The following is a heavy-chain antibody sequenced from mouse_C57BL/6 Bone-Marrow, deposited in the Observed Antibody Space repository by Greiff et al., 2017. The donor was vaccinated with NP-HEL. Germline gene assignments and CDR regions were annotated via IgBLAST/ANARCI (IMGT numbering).Heavy chain of an antibody. Sequence: VQLQQPGAELVMPGASVKLSCKASGYTFTSYWMHWVKQRPGQGLEWIGEIDPSDSYTNYNQKFKGKSTLTVDKSSSTAYMQLSSLISEDSAVYYCARGWGLRPWFAYWGQGTLVTVSA. CDR2: IDPSDSYT. D-gene: IGHD2-4*01. CDR3: ARGWGLRPWFAY. J-gene: IGHJ3*01. CDR1: GYTFTSYW. V-gene: IGHV1-69*01.